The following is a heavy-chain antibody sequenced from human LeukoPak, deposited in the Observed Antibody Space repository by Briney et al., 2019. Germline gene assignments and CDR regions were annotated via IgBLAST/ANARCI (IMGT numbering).Heavy chain of an antibody. CDR1: GGSISSYY. D-gene: IGHD3-10*01. CDR3: ARDHNQYYYGSGVSGGWFDP. CDR2: IYYSGST. Sequence: SETLSLTCTVSGGSISSYYWSWIRQPPGKGLEWIGSIYYSGSTHYNPSLKSRVTISVDTSKNQFSPKLSSVTAADTAVYYCARDHNQYYYGSGVSGGWFDPWGQGTLVTVSS. V-gene: IGHV4-59*12. J-gene: IGHJ5*02.